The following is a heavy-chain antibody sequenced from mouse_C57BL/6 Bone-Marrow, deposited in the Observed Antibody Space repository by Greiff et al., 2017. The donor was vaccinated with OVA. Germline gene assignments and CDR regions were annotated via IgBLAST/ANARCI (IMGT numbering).Heavy chain of an antibody. D-gene: IGHD3-2*02. CDR3: AAAQVDFDY. J-gene: IGHJ2*01. V-gene: IGHV5-4*03. Sequence: EVKVVESGGGLVKPGGSLKLSCAASGFTFSSYAMSWVRQTPEKRLEWVATISDGGSYTYYPDNVKGRFTISRDNAKNNLYLQMSQLKSEDTAMYYCAAAQVDFDYWGQGTTLTVSS. CDR1: GFTFSSYA. CDR2: ISDGGSYT.